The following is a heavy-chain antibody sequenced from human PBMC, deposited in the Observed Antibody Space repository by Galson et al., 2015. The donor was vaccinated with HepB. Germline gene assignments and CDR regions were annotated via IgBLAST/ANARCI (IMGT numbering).Heavy chain of an antibody. Sequence: SVKVSCKASGYTFTSYYMHWVRQAPGQGLEWMGRIIPILGIANYAQKFQGRVTITADKSTSTAYMELSSLRSEDTAVYYCARDHYSGYDGDYYYGMDVWGQGTTVTVSS. CDR3: ARDHYSGYDGDYYYGMDV. V-gene: IGHV1-69*04. J-gene: IGHJ6*02. D-gene: IGHD5-12*01. CDR1: GYTFTSYY. CDR2: IIPILGIA.